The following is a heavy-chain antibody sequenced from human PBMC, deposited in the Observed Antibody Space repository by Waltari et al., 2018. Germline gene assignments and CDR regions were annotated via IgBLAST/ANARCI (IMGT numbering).Heavy chain of an antibody. V-gene: IGHV1-8*01. CDR1: RDTFTRYD. CDR3: ARVNYDFWSGYYKGNDY. Sequence: QVQLVQSGAEVKKPGASVKVSCKPSRDTFTRYDINWVRPATRPGLQRMGGMKPNRGNTGYAQKFQGRVTMTRNTSVSTAYMELSSLRSEDTAVYYCARVNYDFWSGYYKGNDYWGQGTLVTVSS. CDR2: MKPNRGNT. J-gene: IGHJ4*02. D-gene: IGHD3-3*01.